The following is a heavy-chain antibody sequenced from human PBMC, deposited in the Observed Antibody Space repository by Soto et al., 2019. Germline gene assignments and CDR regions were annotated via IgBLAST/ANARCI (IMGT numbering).Heavy chain of an antibody. CDR1: GYTFTSYG. J-gene: IGHJ6*02. V-gene: IGHV1-18*01. CDR3: EKGGIYCTNGVCSFYGMQV. D-gene: IGHD2-8*01. Sequence: QVQLVQSGAEVKKPGASVKVSCKASGYTFTSYGISWVRLAPGQGLEWMGWITAYNGNTNYAQKFQARVTMTTDTSTSTAYMELRSLRSDGTAVYYCEKGGIYCTNGVCSFYGMQVWGQGTTVTVSS. CDR2: ITAYNGNT.